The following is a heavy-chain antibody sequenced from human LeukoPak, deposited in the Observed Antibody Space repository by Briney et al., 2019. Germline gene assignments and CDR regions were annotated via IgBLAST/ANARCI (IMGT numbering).Heavy chain of an antibody. Sequence: ASVKVSCKASGYTFTSYGISWARQAPGQGLEWMGWISAYNGNTNYAQKLQGRVTMTTDTSTSTAYMELRSLRSDDTAVYYCARDDYYDSSGYHRGANWFDPWGQGTLVTVSS. D-gene: IGHD3-22*01. CDR2: ISAYNGNT. CDR3: ARDDYYDSSGYHRGANWFDP. V-gene: IGHV1-18*01. J-gene: IGHJ5*02. CDR1: GYTFTSYG.